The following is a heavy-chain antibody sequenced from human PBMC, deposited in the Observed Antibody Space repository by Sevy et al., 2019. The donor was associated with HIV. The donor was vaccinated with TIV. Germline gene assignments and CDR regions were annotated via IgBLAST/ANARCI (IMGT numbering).Heavy chain of an antibody. CDR1: GFTFSSYA. CDR2: ISYDGSNK. J-gene: IGHJ3*02. CDR3: AKFVVSDIVVVVADAFDI. Sequence: GGSLRLSCAASGFTFSSYAMHWVRQAPGKGLEWVAVISYDGSNKYYADSVKGRFTISRDNSKNTLYLQMNSLRGEDTAVYYCAKFVVSDIVVVVADAFDIWGQGTMVTVSS. D-gene: IGHD2-15*01. V-gene: IGHV3-30-3*02.